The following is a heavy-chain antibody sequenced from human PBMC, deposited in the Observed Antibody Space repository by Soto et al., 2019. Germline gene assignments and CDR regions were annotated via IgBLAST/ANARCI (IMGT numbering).Heavy chain of an antibody. CDR3: AKDLVTVVITSMDY. CDR2: ISGSGGST. J-gene: IGHJ4*02. V-gene: IGHV3-23*01. CDR1: GFTFSSYA. Sequence: LRLSCAASGFTFSSYAMSWVRQAPGKGLEWVSAISGSGGSTYYADSVKGRFTISRDNSKNTLYLQMNSLRAEDTAVYYCAKDLVTVVITSMDYWGQGXLVTSPQ. D-gene: IGHD3-22*01.